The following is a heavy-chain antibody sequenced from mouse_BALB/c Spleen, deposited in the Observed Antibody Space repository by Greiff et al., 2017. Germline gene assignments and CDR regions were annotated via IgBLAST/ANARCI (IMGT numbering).Heavy chain of an antibody. CDR3: NYKNNSHYYAMDY. D-gene: IGHD1-3*01. V-gene: IGHV14-4*02. J-gene: IGHJ4*01. Sequence: VQLKQSGAELVRPGASVKLSCTASGFNIKDYYMHWVKQRPEQGLEWIGWIDPENGDTEYAPKFQGKATMTADTSSNTAYLQLSSLSSEDTAVYYCNYKNNSHYYAMDYWGQGTSVTVSS. CDR1: GFNIKDYY. CDR2: IDPENGDT.